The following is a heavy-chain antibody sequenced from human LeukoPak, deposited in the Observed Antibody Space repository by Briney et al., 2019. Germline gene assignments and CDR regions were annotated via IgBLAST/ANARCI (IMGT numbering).Heavy chain of an antibody. CDR1: GYTFTSYG. V-gene: IGHV1-18*01. D-gene: IGHD6-13*01. CDR2: ISAYNGNT. Sequence: VASVKVSCKASGYTFTSYGISWVRQAPGQGLEWMGWISAYNGNTNYAQKLQGRVTMTTGTSTSTAYMELRSLRSDDTAVYYCARVGSSSWSAQSDYWGQGTLVTVSS. CDR3: ARVGSSSWSAQSDY. J-gene: IGHJ4*02.